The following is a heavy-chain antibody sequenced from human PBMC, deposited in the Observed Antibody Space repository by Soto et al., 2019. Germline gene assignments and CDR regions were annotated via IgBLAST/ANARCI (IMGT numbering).Heavy chain of an antibody. J-gene: IGHJ4*02. Sequence: LRLSCAASGFTFSDYYMSWIRQAPLKGLEWVSYISSSGSTIYYADSVKGRFTISRDNAKNSLYLQMNSLRAEDTAVYYCASETPSSGYYSYYFDYWGQGTLVTVSS. D-gene: IGHD3-22*01. CDR2: ISSSGSTI. CDR3: ASETPSSGYYSYYFDY. V-gene: IGHV3-11*01. CDR1: GFTFSDYY.